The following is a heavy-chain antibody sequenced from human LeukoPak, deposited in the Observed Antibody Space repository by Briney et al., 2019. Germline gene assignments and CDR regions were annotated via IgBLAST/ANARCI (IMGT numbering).Heavy chain of an antibody. V-gene: IGHV4-34*01. Sequence: GSLRLSCAASGFTFSSYSMNWVRQPPGKGLEWIGEINHSGSTNYNPSLKSRVTISVDTSKNQFSLKLSSVTAADTAVYYCARGPSRYYGMDVWGQGTTVTVSS. J-gene: IGHJ6*02. CDR3: ARGPSRYYGMDV. CDR2: INHSGST. D-gene: IGHD3-16*01. CDR1: GFTFSSYS.